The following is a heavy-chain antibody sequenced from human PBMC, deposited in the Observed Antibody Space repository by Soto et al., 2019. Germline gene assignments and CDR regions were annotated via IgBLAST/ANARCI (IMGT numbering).Heavy chain of an antibody. J-gene: IGHJ3*02. CDR2: INPSGGST. Sequence: GASVKVSCKASGYTFTSYYMHWVRQAPGQGLEWMGIINPSGGSTSYAQKFQGRVTMTRDTSTSTVYMELSSLRSEDTAVYYCAREGLFDRIAAAGTGDAFDIWGQGTMVTVSS. CDR1: GYTFTSYY. CDR3: AREGLFDRIAAAGTGDAFDI. V-gene: IGHV1-46*03. D-gene: IGHD6-13*01.